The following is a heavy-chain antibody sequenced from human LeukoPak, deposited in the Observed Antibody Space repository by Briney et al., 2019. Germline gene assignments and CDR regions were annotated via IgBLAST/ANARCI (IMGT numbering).Heavy chain of an antibody. CDR3: ATDLGAYYYGSVLDY. J-gene: IGHJ4*01. V-gene: IGHV3-30*02. CDR2: IRSDGNKK. D-gene: IGHD3-10*01. CDR1: GFTFSNSA. Sequence: PGGSLRLSCAASGFTFSNSAMHWVRQAPTKGLEWVAFIRSDGNKKYYADSVKGRFTISRDTSKNTLYLEMSSLRLDDTAVYYCATDLGAYYYGSVLDYWGRGTRVTVSS.